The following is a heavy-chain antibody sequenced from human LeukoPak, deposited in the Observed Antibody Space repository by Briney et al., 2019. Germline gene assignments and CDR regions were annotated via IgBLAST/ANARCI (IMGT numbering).Heavy chain of an antibody. CDR3: ASSGIAVH. D-gene: IGHD6-19*01. V-gene: IGHV1-69*01. CDR1: GGTFRSYS. Sequence: SVEVSCQASGGTFRSYSIRWVRPAPGQGLEWMGGIIPIFGTANYAQKFRGRVTITADESTSTAYMELSSLRSEDTAVYYCASSGIAVHWGQGTLVTVSS. J-gene: IGHJ4*02. CDR2: IIPIFGTA.